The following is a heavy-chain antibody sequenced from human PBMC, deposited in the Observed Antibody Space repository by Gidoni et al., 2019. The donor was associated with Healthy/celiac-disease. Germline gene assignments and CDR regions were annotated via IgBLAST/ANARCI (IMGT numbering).Heavy chain of an antibody. V-gene: IGHV3-9*01. D-gene: IGHD5-18*01. J-gene: IGHJ3*02. Sequence: VKGRFTISRDNAKNSLYLQMNSLRAEDTALYYCAKDSNFAVDTAMVTSFDIWGQGTMVTVSS. CDR3: AKDSNFAVDTAMVTSFDI.